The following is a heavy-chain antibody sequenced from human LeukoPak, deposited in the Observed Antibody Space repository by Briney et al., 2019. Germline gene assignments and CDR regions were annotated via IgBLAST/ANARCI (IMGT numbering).Heavy chain of an antibody. J-gene: IGHJ5*02. Sequence: SETLSLTCAVYGGSFSSYYWSWIRQPPGKGLEWIGYIYYSGSTNYNPSLKSRVTISVDTSKNQFSLKLSSVTAADTAVYYCARVYYSGYDKGTWFDPWGQGTLVTVSS. CDR2: IYYSGST. D-gene: IGHD5-12*01. CDR1: GGSFSSYY. V-gene: IGHV4-59*01. CDR3: ARVYYSGYDKGTWFDP.